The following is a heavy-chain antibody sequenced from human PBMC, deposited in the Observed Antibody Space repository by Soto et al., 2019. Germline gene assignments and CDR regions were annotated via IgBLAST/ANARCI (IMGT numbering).Heavy chain of an antibody. Sequence: QVQLVESGGGVVKLGRSLSLSCKRPGFSSGTIGMPWVRQAQAKGRGGGEELWYDGSNEYYADSVKGRLTMSRDNSKNTLYLQMNSLRAEDTALYYCARGANSPLWEPPAMFRFDYWGQGSLVTVSS. J-gene: IGHJ4*02. D-gene: IGHD2-2*01. CDR2: LWYDGSNE. CDR1: GFSSGTIG. CDR3: ARGANSPLWEPPAMFRFDY. V-gene: IGHV3-33*01.